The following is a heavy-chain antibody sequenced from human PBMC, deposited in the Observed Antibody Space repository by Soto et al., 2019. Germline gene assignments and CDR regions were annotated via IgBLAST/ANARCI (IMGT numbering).Heavy chain of an antibody. CDR2: ISGSGGAT. CDR1: GFTFRSYA. V-gene: IGHV3-23*01. J-gene: IGHJ3*02. D-gene: IGHD6-19*01. Sequence: PGGSLRLSCAASGFTFRSYAMSWVRQAPGKGLEWVSAISGSGGATHYADSVKGRFTISRDNAKNTVYLQMNSLRAEDTAIYYCARGPYTSGFDAFDIWGQGTMVTVSS. CDR3: ARGPYTSGFDAFDI.